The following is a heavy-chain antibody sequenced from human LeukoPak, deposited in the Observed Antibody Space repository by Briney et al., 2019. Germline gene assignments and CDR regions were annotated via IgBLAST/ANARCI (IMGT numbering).Heavy chain of an antibody. J-gene: IGHJ4*02. CDR3: AREGGWLDFDY. Sequence: VASVKVSWKASGYTFTSYAMHWVRQAPEQRLEWMGWINAGNGNTKYSQKFQGRVTITRDTSASTAYMELSSLRSEDTAVYYCAREGGWLDFDYWGQGTLVTVSS. V-gene: IGHV1-3*01. CDR2: INAGNGNT. CDR1: GYTFTSYA. D-gene: IGHD6-19*01.